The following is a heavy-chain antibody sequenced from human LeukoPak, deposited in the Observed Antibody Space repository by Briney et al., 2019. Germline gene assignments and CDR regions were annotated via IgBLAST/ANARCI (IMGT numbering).Heavy chain of an antibody. V-gene: IGHV3-9*01. CDR3: AKVHYYGSGIFDY. J-gene: IGHJ4*02. D-gene: IGHD3-10*01. CDR1: GFTFDDYA. Sequence: GGSLRLSCAASGFTFDDYAMHWVRHAPGKGLEWVSGISWNSGSIGYADSVKGRFTISRDNAKNSLYLQMNSLRAEDTALYYCAKVHYYGSGIFDYWGQGTLVTVSS. CDR2: ISWNSGSI.